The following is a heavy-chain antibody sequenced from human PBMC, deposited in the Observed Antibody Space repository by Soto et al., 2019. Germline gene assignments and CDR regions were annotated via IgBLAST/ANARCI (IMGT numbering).Heavy chain of an antibody. V-gene: IGHV3-33*03. CDR1: GFTFSSYG. J-gene: IGHJ5*01. Sequence: QVELVESGGGVVQPGGSLRLACAASGFTFSSYGMHWVRQAPGKGMVLVAVIWFDGSKEFYAASVEARFTISRDHSKNRVYLEMNSPRVVDRAVYYCALAVPAAKGWFDSWCQGNLVTVSS. CDR3: ALAVPAAKGWFDS. D-gene: IGHD2-2*01. CDR2: IWFDGSKE.